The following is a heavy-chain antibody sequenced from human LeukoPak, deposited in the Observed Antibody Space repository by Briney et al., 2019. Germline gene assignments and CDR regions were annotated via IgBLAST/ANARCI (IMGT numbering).Heavy chain of an antibody. Sequence: GGSLRLSCAASGFTFSSYWMSWVRQAPGKGLEWVANINQDGSQKYYVDSVKGRFTISRDNAKKSLFLQMNSLRAEDTAVYYCGRVGASYGSGSYSDYWGQGTLVTVSS. J-gene: IGHJ4*02. CDR3: GRVGASYGSGSYSDY. CDR1: GFTFSSYW. CDR2: INQDGSQK. V-gene: IGHV3-7*01. D-gene: IGHD3-10*01.